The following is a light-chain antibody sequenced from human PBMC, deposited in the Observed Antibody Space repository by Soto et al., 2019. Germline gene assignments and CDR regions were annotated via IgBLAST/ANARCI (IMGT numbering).Light chain of an antibody. Sequence: QSALTQPASLSGSPGQSHTISCTGTSSDVGGYNYVSWYQQHPGKAPKLMIYDVSNRPSGVSNRFSGSKSGNTASLTISGLQAEDEADYYCSSYTSSSTLGVFGTGTKVTVL. CDR2: DVS. V-gene: IGLV2-14*01. J-gene: IGLJ1*01. CDR3: SSYTSSSTLGV. CDR1: SSDVGGYNY.